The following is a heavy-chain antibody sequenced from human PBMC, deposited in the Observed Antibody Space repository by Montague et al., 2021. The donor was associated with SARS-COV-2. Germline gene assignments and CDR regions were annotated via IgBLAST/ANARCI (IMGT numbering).Heavy chain of an antibody. J-gene: IGHJ3*01. CDR1: GVSTASHY. V-gene: IGHV4-59*08. CDR3: ARGGAFDS. CDR2: VYYNGDT. Sequence: SETLSLTCTVSGVSTASHYWNWIRQSPGKRPEWIGYVYYNGDTKYNPSLQSRVTISIDTSENQFSLRLNSVTAADTAVYFCARGGAFDSWGQGRLVTVSS.